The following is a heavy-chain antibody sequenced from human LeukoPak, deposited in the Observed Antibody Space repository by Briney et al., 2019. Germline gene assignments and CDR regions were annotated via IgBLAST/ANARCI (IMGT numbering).Heavy chain of an antibody. J-gene: IGHJ4*02. Sequence: GGSLRLSCAASGFTFSSSWMNWVRQAPGKGLEWVSSISSSSSYIYYADSVKGRFTISRDNAKNSLYLQMNSLRAEDTAVYYCARRIVGAKYYFDYWGQGTLVTVSS. CDR3: ARRIVGAKYYFDY. D-gene: IGHD1-26*01. CDR1: GFTFSSSW. V-gene: IGHV3-21*01. CDR2: ISSSSSYI.